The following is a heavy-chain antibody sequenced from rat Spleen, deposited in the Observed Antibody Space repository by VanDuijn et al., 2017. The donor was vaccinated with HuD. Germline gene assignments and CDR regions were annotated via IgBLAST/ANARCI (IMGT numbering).Heavy chain of an antibody. D-gene: IGHD4-1*01. CDR2: INYDGIST. Sequence: EVQLVESDGGLVQPGRSLKLSCAASGFAFSDYYMAWVRQAPTKGLDWVATINYDGISTFYRDSLKARFTISRDNAKSTLYLQMESLRSEDTATYYCATSTSNTGFDYWGQGVMVTVSS. V-gene: IGHV5S10*01. CDR3: ATSTSNTGFDY. J-gene: IGHJ2*01. CDR1: GFAFSDYY.